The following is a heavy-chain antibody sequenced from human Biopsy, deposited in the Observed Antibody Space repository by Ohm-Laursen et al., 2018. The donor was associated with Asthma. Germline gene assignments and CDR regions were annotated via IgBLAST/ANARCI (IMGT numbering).Heavy chain of an antibody. V-gene: IGHV4-31*11. D-gene: IGHD4-17*01. CDR3: ARTTYGHDGFDP. J-gene: IGHJ5*02. Sequence: TLSLTCAVSGGSINIGDYYWSWIRQHPVKGLEWIGHIYYSGSTYYNPSLKSRVSISLDTSKNQFSLSLNSVTAADTAVYYCARTTYGHDGFDPWGQGTLVTVSS. CDR2: IYYSGST. CDR1: GGSINIGDYY.